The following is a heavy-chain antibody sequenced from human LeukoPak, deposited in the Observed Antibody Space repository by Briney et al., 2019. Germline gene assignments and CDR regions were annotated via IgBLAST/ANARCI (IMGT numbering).Heavy chain of an antibody. Sequence: GGSLRLSCVASGFTVSSNYMSWVRQAPGKGLEWVSAIFSGGSTFYADSVTGRFTISRDNSKNTVYLEMDSLRAEDTAVYYCARDLKTSGWYGDFDYWGQGTLATVSS. CDR2: IFSGGST. CDR1: GFTVSSNY. J-gene: IGHJ4*02. D-gene: IGHD6-19*01. CDR3: ARDLKTSGWYGDFDY. V-gene: IGHV3-53*01.